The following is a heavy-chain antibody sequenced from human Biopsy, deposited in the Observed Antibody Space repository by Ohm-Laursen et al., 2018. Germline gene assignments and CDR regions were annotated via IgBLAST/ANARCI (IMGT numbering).Heavy chain of an antibody. D-gene: IGHD5-12*01. CDR1: GGSVSSGSYY. CDR2: IYYSGST. V-gene: IGHV4-61*01. Sequence: GTLSLTWSVSGGSVSSGSYYWSWIRQPPGKGLKWIGYIYYSGSTNYNPSLKSRVTISVDTSRNQFSLKLSSVTAADTAVYYCAGRPWPNAFDIWGQGTMVTVSS. CDR3: AGRPWPNAFDI. J-gene: IGHJ3*02.